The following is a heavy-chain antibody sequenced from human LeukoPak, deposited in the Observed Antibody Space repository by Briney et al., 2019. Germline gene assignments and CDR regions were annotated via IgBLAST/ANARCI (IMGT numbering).Heavy chain of an antibody. V-gene: IGHV3-30-3*01. J-gene: IGHJ4*02. D-gene: IGHD2-2*02. Sequence: GRSLRLSCAASGFTFSSYAMHRVRQAPGKGLEWVAVISYDGSNKYYADSVKGRFTISRDNSKNTLYLQMNSLRAEDTAVYYCARSYCSSTSCYTHFDYWGQGTLVTVSS. CDR2: ISYDGSNK. CDR1: GFTFSSYA. CDR3: ARSYCSSTSCYTHFDY.